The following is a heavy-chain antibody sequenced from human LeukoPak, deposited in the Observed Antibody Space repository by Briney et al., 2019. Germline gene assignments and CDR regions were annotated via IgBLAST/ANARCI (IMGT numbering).Heavy chain of an antibody. V-gene: IGHV4-34*01. Sequence: PSETLSLTCAVYGGSFSGYYWSWIRQPPGKGLEWIREINHSGSTNYNPSLKSRVTISVDTSKNQFSLKLSSVTAADTAVYYCARGAYYHDSSGYFRGAEIDYWGQGTLVTVSS. D-gene: IGHD3-22*01. J-gene: IGHJ4*02. CDR2: INHSGST. CDR3: ARGAYYHDSSGYFRGAEIDY. CDR1: GGSFSGYY.